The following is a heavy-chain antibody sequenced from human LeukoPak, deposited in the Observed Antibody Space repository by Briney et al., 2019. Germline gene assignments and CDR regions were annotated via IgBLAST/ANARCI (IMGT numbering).Heavy chain of an antibody. CDR2: ISGSGGST. J-gene: IGHJ4*02. V-gene: IGHV3-23*01. D-gene: IGHD5-12*01. Sequence: GGSLRLSCAASGFTFSSYAMSWVRQAPGKGLEWVSAISGSGGSTYYADSVKGRLTISRDNSKNTLYLQMNSLRAEDPAVYYCAKDHVRYSGYVAGDYFDYWGQGTLVTVSS. CDR1: GFTFSSYA. CDR3: AKDHVRYSGYVAGDYFDY.